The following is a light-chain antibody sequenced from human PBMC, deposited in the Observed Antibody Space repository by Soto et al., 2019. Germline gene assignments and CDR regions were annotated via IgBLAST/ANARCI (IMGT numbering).Light chain of an antibody. Sequence: EIVLTQSPGTLSLSPGERATLSCRASQSVSSRYIAWYQHKLGQAPRLLIYGASSRATGIADRFAGSGSGTEFTITISRLEPEDFAVYYCHQFSMSPWTFGQGTKVDIK. CDR3: HQFSMSPWT. CDR2: GAS. J-gene: IGKJ1*01. CDR1: QSVSSRY. V-gene: IGKV3-20*01.